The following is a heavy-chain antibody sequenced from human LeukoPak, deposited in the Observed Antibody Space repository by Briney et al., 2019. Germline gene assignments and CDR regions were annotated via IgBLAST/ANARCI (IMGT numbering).Heavy chain of an antibody. Sequence: ASVKVSCKASGYTFTSYDINWVRQATGQGLEWMGWMNPYSGNTGYAQKFQGRVTMTRNTSISTAYMELSSLRSEDTAVYYCARGGYCSGGSCRKGYYFDYWGQGTLVTVSS. J-gene: IGHJ4*02. CDR3: ARGGYCSGGSCRKGYYFDY. CDR2: MNPYSGNT. CDR1: GYTFTSYD. D-gene: IGHD2-15*01. V-gene: IGHV1-8*01.